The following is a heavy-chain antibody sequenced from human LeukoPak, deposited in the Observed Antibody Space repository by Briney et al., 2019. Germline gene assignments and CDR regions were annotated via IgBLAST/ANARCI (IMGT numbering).Heavy chain of an antibody. CDR2: ISYSGNT. V-gene: IGHV4-39*02. J-gene: IGHJ2*01. Sequence: SETLSLTCTVSGASISGTSYYWGWIRQPPGKGLEWLGTISYSGNTYYDPSLKSRLIISVDTSKNQFSLSLTSLTAADTGLYYCARGRVWFGFFDLWGRGTLVTVSS. CDR3: ARGRVWFGFFDL. CDR1: GASISGTSYY. D-gene: IGHD3-10*01.